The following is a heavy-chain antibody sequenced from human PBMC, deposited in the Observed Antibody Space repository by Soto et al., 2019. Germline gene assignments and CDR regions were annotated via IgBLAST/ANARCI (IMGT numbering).Heavy chain of an antibody. CDR3: ARVRKLDY. CDR2: ISYDGSNK. V-gene: IGHV3-30-3*01. J-gene: IGHJ4*02. CDR1: GFTFSSYA. Sequence: QVQLVESGGGVVQPGRSLRLSCAASGFTFSSYAMHWVRQAPGKGLEWVAVISYDGSNKYYADSVKGRFTISRDNSKNTLYLQMNSLRAEDTAVYYCARVRKLDYWGQGTLVTVSS. D-gene: IGHD3-10*01.